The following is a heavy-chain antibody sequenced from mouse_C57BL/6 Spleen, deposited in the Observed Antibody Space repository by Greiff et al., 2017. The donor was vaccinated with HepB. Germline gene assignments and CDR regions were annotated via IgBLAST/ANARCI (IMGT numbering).Heavy chain of an antibody. Sequence: QVQLQQPGAELVRPGSSVKLSCKASGYTFTSYWMHWVKQRPIQGLEWIGNIDPSDSETHYNQKFKDKATLTVDKSSSTAYMQLSSLTSEDSAVYYCARWRGSYYFDYWGQGTTLTVSS. J-gene: IGHJ2*01. CDR1: GYTFTSYW. V-gene: IGHV1-52*01. CDR2: IDPSDSET. CDR3: ARWRGSYYFDY.